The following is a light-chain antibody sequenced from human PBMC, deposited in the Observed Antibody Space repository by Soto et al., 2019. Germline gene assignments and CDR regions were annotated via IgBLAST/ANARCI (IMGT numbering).Light chain of an antibody. CDR1: QGISSY. CDR3: KQLKSYPLS. Sequence: IQLTQSPSSLSASIGDRVTITCRASQGISSYLAWYRQKAGKAPELLIEAASTLQSGVPSRFSGSGSGTDFALTISSLQPEDFSTYYCKQLKSYPLSFGGGTKVEIK. V-gene: IGKV1-9*01. CDR2: AAS. J-gene: IGKJ4*01.